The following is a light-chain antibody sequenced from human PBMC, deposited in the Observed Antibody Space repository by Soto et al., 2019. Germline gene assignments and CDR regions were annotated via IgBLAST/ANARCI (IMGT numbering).Light chain of an antibody. CDR3: CSYAGSRAYV. J-gene: IGLJ1*01. Sequence: QSALTQPASVSGSPGQSITISCTGTSSDVGSYNLVSWYQQHPGKAPKLMIYEGSKRPSGVSNRFSGSKSGNTASLTISGLQAEDGADFYFCSYAGSRAYVFGTGTKPPVL. CDR1: SSDVGSYNL. V-gene: IGLV2-23*01. CDR2: EGS.